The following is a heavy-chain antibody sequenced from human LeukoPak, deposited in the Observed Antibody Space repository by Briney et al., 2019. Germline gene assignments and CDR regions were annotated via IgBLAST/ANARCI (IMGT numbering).Heavy chain of an antibody. CDR1: GFTFSSYS. V-gene: IGHV3-21*01. Sequence: PGGSLRLSCAASGFTFSSYSLNWVRQAPGKGLEWVSSISANSGYMYYADSVKGRFTISRDNAKNSLYLQMNSLRAEDTAVYYCAKEREHYDIPLYYFDYWGQGTLVTVSS. D-gene: IGHD3-22*01. CDR2: ISANSGYM. CDR3: AKEREHYDIPLYYFDY. J-gene: IGHJ4*02.